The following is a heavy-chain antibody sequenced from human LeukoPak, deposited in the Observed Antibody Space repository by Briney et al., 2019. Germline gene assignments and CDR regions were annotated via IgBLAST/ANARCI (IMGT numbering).Heavy chain of an antibody. V-gene: IGHV3-23*01. CDR2: ISGSGGST. CDR3: ARVVPPTDYGSGSYFWDPYYFDY. D-gene: IGHD3-10*01. Sequence: GGSLRLSCAASGFTFSNYAMSWVRQPPGKRLEWVSAISGSGGSTYYADSVKGRFTISRDNSKNTLYLQMNSLRAEDTAVYYCARVVPPTDYGSGSYFWDPYYFDYWGQGTLVTVSS. CDR1: GFTFSNYA. J-gene: IGHJ4*02.